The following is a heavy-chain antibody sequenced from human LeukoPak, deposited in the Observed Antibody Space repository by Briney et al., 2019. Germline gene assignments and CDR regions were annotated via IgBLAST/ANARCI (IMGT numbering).Heavy chain of an antibody. V-gene: IGHV3-23*01. CDR1: GFTFSSYA. CDR2: ISGSGDST. Sequence: GSLRLSCAASGFTFSSYAMSWVRQAPGKGLEWVSAISGSGDSTYYADSVKGRFTISRDNSKNTLYLQMNSLRAEDTAVYYCGVDIVVVPGAPNWFDPWGQGTLVTVSS. J-gene: IGHJ5*02. D-gene: IGHD2-2*01. CDR3: GVDIVVVPGAPNWFDP.